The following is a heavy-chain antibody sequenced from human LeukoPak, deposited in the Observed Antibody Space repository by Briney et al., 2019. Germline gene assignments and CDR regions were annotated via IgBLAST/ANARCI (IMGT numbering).Heavy chain of an antibody. Sequence: PSETLSLTCSGSGVTISSYYWSWIRQPAGKGLEWIGRIYTSGSTNYHPSLKSRVTMSVDTSKNQFSLKLSSVTAADTAVNYCATGMIAAASNPTGDWGEGTLVTVSS. CDR3: ATGMIAAASNPTGD. D-gene: IGHD6-13*01. CDR2: IYTSGST. J-gene: IGHJ4*02. CDR1: GVTISSYY. V-gene: IGHV4-4*07.